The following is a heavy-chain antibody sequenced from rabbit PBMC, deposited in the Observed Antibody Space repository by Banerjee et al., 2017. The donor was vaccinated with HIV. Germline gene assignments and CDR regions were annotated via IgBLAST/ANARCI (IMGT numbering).Heavy chain of an antibody. CDR1: GFDFISSYY. D-gene: IGHD5-1*01. CDR2: IYTGSTGGT. J-gene: IGHJ3*01. CDR3: AREFGMGLDL. V-gene: IGHV1S40*01. Sequence: QSLEESGGDLVKPGASLTLTCTASGFDFISSYYMCWVRQAPGKGLEWIGCIYTGSTGGTYYASWAKGRFTISRTSSTTVTLQMTSLTAADTATYFCAREFGMGLDLWGPGTLVTVS.